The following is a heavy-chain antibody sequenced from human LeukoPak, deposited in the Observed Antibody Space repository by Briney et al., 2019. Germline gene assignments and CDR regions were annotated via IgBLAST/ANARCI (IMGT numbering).Heavy chain of an antibody. CDR1: GFTFRNYW. Sequence: GGSLRLSCAASGFTFRNYWMSWVRQAPGKGLEWVANIKQDGSEKYYVDSVKGRFTISRDTAKNSLYLQMNSLRDEDTAVYYCARDNDFDYWGQGTLVTVSS. CDR2: IKQDGSEK. CDR3: ARDNDFDY. J-gene: IGHJ4*02. V-gene: IGHV3-7*01.